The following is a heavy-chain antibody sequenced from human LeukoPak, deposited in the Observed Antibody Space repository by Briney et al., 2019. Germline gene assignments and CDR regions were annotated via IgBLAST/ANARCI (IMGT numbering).Heavy chain of an antibody. CDR1: GFTFSSYA. CDR2: ISGSGGST. V-gene: IGHV3-23*01. CDR3: AKGCEQWLSKGASGGEKLSWYFDL. Sequence: GGSLRLSCAASGFTFSSYAMSWVRQAPGKGLEWVSAISGSGGSTYYADSVKGRFTISRDNSKNTLYLQMNSLRAEDTAVYYCAKGCEQWLSKGASGGEKLSWYFDLWGRGTLVTVSS. J-gene: IGHJ2*01. D-gene: IGHD6-19*01.